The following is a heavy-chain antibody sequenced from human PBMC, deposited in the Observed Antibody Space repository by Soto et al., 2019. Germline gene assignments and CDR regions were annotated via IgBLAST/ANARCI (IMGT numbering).Heavy chain of an antibody. CDR3: ARVVYFDRSAYVL. CDR2: ISGDSNYI. D-gene: IGHD3-22*01. V-gene: IGHV3-21*01. J-gene: IGHJ3*01. Sequence: GGSLRLSCAASGFSFSGYNMNWVRQAPGKGLEWVSSISGDSNYIYYADSVQGRFTISRDNAKSSVYLQMNSLRAEDTAVYYCARVVYFDRSAYVLCGQGTIVTVS. CDR1: GFSFSGYN.